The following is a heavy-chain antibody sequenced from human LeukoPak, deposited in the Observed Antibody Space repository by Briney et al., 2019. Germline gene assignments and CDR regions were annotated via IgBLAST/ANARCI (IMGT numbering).Heavy chain of an antibody. CDR1: GFTFSNYW. CDR3: ARPRSGYYFDH. CDR2: INSDGSST. Sequence: PGGSLRLSCAASGFTFSNYWMHWVRQAPGKGLVWVSHINSDGSSTSYADSVKGRFTISRDSAKNSLYLQMNSLRAEDTAVYYCARPRSGYYFDHWGQGTLVTVSS. J-gene: IGHJ4*02. V-gene: IGHV3-74*01. D-gene: IGHD1-14*01.